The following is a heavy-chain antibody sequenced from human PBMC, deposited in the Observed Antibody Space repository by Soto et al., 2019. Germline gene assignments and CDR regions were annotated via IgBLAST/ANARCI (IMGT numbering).Heavy chain of an antibody. CDR1: GSSFTSYW. CDR3: GRHLEGYGMDV. CDR2: IHPGDSDT. V-gene: IGHV5-51*01. Sequence: GESLKISCKGSGSSFTSYWIGLVRQIPGTGLEWMGIIHPGDSDTRYSPSFQGQVTMSADKSISTAYLQWSRLKASDTAMYYCGRHLEGYGMDVWGQGTTVTVSS. J-gene: IGHJ6*02.